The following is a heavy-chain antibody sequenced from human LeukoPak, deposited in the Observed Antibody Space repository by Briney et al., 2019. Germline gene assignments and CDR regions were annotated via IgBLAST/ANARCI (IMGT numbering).Heavy chain of an antibody. CDR3: ARALRMGGAFDI. CDR2: IIPIFGTA. D-gene: IGHD2-8*01. J-gene: IGHJ3*02. V-gene: IGHV1-69*06. Sequence: GASVKVSCKASGYTFTSYGISWVRQAPGQGLEWMGGIIPIFGTAHYAQKFQGRVTITADKSTSTAYMELGSLRSEDTAVYYCARALRMGGAFDIWGQGTMVTVSS. CDR1: GYTFTSYG.